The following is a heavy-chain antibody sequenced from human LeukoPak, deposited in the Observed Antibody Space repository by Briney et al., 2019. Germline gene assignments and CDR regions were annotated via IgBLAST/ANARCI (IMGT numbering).Heavy chain of an antibody. CDR2: IYSYNGNT. CDR1: GYTFTSYG. J-gene: IGHJ5*02. Sequence: ASVKVSCKASGYTFTSYGISWVRQAPGQGLEWMGWIYSYNGNTNYAQKFQGRVTMTTDTSTSTAYMELRRLRSDDTAVYYCARHGDYALSAWFDPWGQGTLVTVSS. D-gene: IGHD4-17*01. CDR3: ARHGDYALSAWFDP. V-gene: IGHV1-18*01.